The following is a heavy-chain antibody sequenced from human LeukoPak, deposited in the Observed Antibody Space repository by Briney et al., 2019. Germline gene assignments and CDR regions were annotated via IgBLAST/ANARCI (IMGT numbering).Heavy chain of an antibody. J-gene: IGHJ4*02. CDR2: ISPDGSSA. V-gene: IGHV3-74*01. CDR3: ARVMYYYASGSLVVYYFDS. D-gene: IGHD3-10*01. Sequence: PGGSLRLSCAPSGFTFSTYWMHWVRQAPGKGRVWVSRISPDGSSATYGDSVKGRFTISRDDAKNTLYLQMNSLRAEDTAVYYCARVMYYYASGSLVVYYFDSWGQGTLVTVSS. CDR1: GFTFSTYW.